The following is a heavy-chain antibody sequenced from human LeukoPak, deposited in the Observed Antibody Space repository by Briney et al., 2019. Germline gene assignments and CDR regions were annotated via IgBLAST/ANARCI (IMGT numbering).Heavy chain of an antibody. D-gene: IGHD3-3*01. V-gene: IGHV4-59*08. CDR2: VYYSVSR. Sequence: SETLSLTCTVSGGSISSYYWTWIRQAPGKGLEWMGDVYYSVSRNYNPSLKSRVSISQDTSKNQVSLKLSSVTAADTAVYYCARQESGPYHYMDVWGKGTTVTVSS. CDR3: ARQESGPYHYMDV. J-gene: IGHJ6*03. CDR1: GGSISSYY.